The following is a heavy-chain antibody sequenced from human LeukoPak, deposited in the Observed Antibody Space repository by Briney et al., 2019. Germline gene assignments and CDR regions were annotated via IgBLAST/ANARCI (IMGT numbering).Heavy chain of an antibody. D-gene: IGHD3-10*01. CDR3: ARGPRITLIRGGQWYYYMDV. Sequence: ASVKVSCKASGYTFTGYYMHWVRQAPGQGLEWMGWINPNSGGTNYAQKFQGRVTMTRDTSTSTVYVELSSLRSEDTAVYYCARGPRITLIRGGQWYYYMDVWGKGTTVTISS. CDR1: GYTFTGYY. J-gene: IGHJ6*03. V-gene: IGHV1-2*02. CDR2: INPNSGGT.